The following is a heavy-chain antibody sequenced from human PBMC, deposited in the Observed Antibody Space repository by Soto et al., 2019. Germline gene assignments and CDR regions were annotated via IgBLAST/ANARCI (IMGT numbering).Heavy chain of an antibody. D-gene: IGHD3-16*01. V-gene: IGHV4-34*01. CDR1: GGSFSGYY. Sequence: SETLSLTCAVYGGSFSGYYWSWIRQPPGKGLEWIGEINHSGSTNYNPSLKSRVTISVDTSKNQFSLKLSSVTAADTAVYYCARVGWRSRRYYFDYWGQGTLVTVSS. CDR2: INHSGST. J-gene: IGHJ4*02. CDR3: ARVGWRSRRYYFDY.